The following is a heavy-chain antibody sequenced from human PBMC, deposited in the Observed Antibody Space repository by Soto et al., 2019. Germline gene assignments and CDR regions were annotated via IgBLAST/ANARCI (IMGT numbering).Heavy chain of an antibody. V-gene: IGHV3-30*18. CDR2: ISYDGGNE. CDR3: VKGGTTSAFSTFDI. Sequence: QVQLVESGGDVVQPGRSRRLSCAASGFTFSHYALHWVRQAPGKGLEWVAGISYDGGNEYYADSEKGRFTISRDSPKNTLYLQMNSLRPEDTAVYYCVKGGTTSAFSTFDIWGRGTVVIVSS. J-gene: IGHJ3*02. CDR1: GFTFSHYA. D-gene: IGHD1-1*01.